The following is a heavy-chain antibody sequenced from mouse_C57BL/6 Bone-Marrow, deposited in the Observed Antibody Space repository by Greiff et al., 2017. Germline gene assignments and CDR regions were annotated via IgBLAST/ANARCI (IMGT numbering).Heavy chain of an antibody. D-gene: IGHD1-1*02. Sequence: EVKLVESGGGLVQPKGSLKLSCAASGFSFNTYAMNWVRQAPGKGLEWVARIRSKSNNYATYYADSVKDRFTISRDDSESMLYLQMNNLKTEDTAMYYCVRQGLWYWYFDVWGTGTTVTVSS. J-gene: IGHJ1*03. CDR2: IRSKSNNYAT. V-gene: IGHV10-1*01. CDR1: GFSFNTYA. CDR3: VRQGLWYWYFDV.